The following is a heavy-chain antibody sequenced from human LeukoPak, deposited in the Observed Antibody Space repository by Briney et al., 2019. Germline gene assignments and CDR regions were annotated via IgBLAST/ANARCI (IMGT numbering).Heavy chain of an antibody. CDR1: GFTFDDYA. CDR3: AKDTEGYTHGYYYYGMDV. V-gene: IGHV3-43*02. Sequence: GGSLRLSCAASGFTFDDYAMHWVRQAPGKGLEWVSLISGDGGSTYYADSVEGRFTISRDNSKNSLYLQMNSLRNDDTALYYCAKDTEGYTHGYYYYGMDVWGQGTTVTVSS. CDR2: ISGDGGST. D-gene: IGHD5-18*01. J-gene: IGHJ6*02.